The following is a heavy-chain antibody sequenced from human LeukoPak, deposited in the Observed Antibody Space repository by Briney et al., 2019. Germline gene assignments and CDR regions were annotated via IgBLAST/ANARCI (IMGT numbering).Heavy chain of an antibody. V-gene: IGHV5-51*01. CDR3: ARQASLFYYGSGSSPWYFDY. Sequence: GESLKISCKGSGYSFTSYWTGWVRQMPGKGLEWMGIIYPGDSDTRYSPSFQGQVTISADKSISTACLQWSSLKASDTAMYYCARQASLFYYGSGSSPWYFDYWGQGTLVTVSS. CDR2: IYPGDSDT. J-gene: IGHJ4*02. D-gene: IGHD3-10*01. CDR1: GYSFTSYW.